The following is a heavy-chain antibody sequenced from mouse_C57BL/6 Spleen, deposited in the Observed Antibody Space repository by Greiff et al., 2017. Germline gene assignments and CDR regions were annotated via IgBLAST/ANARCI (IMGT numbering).Heavy chain of an antibody. V-gene: IGHV1-82*01. D-gene: IGHD2-10*01. Sequence: QVQLQQSGPELVKPGASVKISCKASGYAFSSSWMNWVKQRPGKGLEWIGRIYPGDGDTNYNGKFKGKATLTADKSSSTAYIQLSSLTSEDSAVYFCASTYLSFMDYWGQGTSVTVSS. CDR2: IYPGDGDT. J-gene: IGHJ4*01. CDR1: GYAFSSSW. CDR3: ASTYLSFMDY.